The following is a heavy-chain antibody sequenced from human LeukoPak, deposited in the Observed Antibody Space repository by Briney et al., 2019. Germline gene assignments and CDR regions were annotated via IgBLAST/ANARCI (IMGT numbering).Heavy chain of an antibody. V-gene: IGHV3-7*03. Sequence: PGGSLRLSCAASGFTFSSYWMSWVRQAPGKGLEWVANIKQDGSEKYYVDSVKGRFTISRDNAKNSLYLQMNSLRAEDTAVYYCARVRHYDLNWFDPWGQGTLVTVSS. CDR3: ARVRHYDLNWFDP. CDR2: IKQDGSEK. D-gene: IGHD3-3*01. J-gene: IGHJ5*02. CDR1: GFTFSSYW.